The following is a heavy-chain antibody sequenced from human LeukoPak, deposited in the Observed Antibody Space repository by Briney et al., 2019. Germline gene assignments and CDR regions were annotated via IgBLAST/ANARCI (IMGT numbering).Heavy chain of an antibody. D-gene: IGHD5-24*01. CDR3: TSANYGPAY. J-gene: IGHJ4*02. V-gene: IGHV3-7*01. CDR1: GFTFSSAW. CDR2: VNQDGSGK. Sequence: GXSLRXSCAASGFTFSSAWMSWVRQAPGKGLEWVANVNQDGSGKYYVDSVKGRFTISKDNAKNSLYLQMNSLRAEDTAVYYCTSANYGPAYWGQGTLVTVSS.